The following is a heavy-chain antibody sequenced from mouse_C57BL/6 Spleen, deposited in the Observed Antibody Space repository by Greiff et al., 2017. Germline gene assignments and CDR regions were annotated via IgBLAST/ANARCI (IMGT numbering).Heavy chain of an antibody. CDR1: GYTFTRYT. J-gene: IGHJ4*01. CDR3: ASPAPYYAMDY. CDR2: INPSSGYT. V-gene: IGHV1-4*01. Sequence: VQLQQSGAELARPGASVKMSCKASGYTFTRYTLHWVKQRPGQGLEWIGYINPSSGYTKYNQQFNDKATLTADNSSSTAYMQLSGLTSEDSAVYYCASPAPYYAMDYWGQGTSVTVSS.